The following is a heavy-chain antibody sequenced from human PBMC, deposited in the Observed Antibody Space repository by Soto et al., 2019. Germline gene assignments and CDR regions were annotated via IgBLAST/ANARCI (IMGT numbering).Heavy chain of an antibody. D-gene: IGHD2-2*02. CDR3: ARAPVEPSAIRGGGYWFYGMDV. CDR2: ISSSGSSI. J-gene: IGHJ6*02. V-gene: IGHV3-11*01. Sequence: PGGSLRLSCAASGFTFSDYYMSWIRQAPGKGLEWVSYISSSGSSIYYADSVKGRFTISRDNAKNALYLQMNSLRAEDTAVYYCARAPVEPSAIRGGGYWFYGMDVWGQGTTVTVSS. CDR1: GFTFSDYY.